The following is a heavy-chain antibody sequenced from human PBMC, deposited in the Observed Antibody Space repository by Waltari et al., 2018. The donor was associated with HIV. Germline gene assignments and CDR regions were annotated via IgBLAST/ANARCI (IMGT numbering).Heavy chain of an antibody. D-gene: IGHD1-1*01. CDR2: INPSGGSP. J-gene: IGHJ3*02. CDR3: ATQQRRAFDI. V-gene: IGHV1-46*01. CDR1: GYTFTRYY. Sequence: VQLLQSGAEVKKPGASVRVSCKASGYTFTRYYMHWVRQAPAQGLEWMGLINPSGGSPTYAQNFKGRVTMTRDTSSSTVYMELSSLTSEDTAVYYCATQQRRAFDIWGLGTMVAVSS.